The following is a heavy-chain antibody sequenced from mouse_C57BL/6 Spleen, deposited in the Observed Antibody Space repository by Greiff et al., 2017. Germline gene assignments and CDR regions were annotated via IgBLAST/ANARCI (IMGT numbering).Heavy chain of an antibody. D-gene: IGHD1-1*01. J-gene: IGHJ4*01. Sequence: EVMLVESGGGLVKPGGSLKLSCAASGFTFSDYGMHWVRQAPEKGLEWVAYISSGSSTIYYADTVKGRFTISRENAKNTLILQMTSLRSEDTAMYYCATLLNYYGSSYDYAMDYWGQGTSVTVSS. CDR1: GFTFSDYG. CDR2: ISSGSSTI. V-gene: IGHV5-17*01. CDR3: ATLLNYYGSSYDYAMDY.